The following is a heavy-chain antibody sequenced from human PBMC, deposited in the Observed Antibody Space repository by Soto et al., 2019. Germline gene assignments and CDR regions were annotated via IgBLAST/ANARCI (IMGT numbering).Heavy chain of an antibody. CDR1: GGTFSSYA. V-gene: IGHV1-69*01. CDR3: VRSRSGAVADSFDL. J-gene: IGHJ4*02. CDR2: IIPIFGTA. Sequence: KISCKASGGTFSSYAISWVRQAPGQGLEWMGGIIPIFGTANYAQKFQGRVTITADESTSTAYMEMNSLRPEDTGVYYCVRSRSGAVADSFDLWGQGTLVTVSS. D-gene: IGHD3-10*01.